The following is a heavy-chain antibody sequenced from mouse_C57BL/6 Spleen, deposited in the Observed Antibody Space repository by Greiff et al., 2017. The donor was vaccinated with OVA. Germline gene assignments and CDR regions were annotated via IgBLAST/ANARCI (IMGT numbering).Heavy chain of an antibody. J-gene: IGHJ4*01. CDR1: GYTFTSYG. CDR3: ARLGYYGSSYEGYAMDY. Sequence: VQLQQSGAELARPGASVKLSCKASGYTFTSYGISWVKQRTGQGLEWIGEIYPRSGNTYYNEKFKGKATLTADKSSSTAYMELRSLTSEDSAVYFCARLGYYGSSYEGYAMDYWGQGTSVTVSS. D-gene: IGHD1-1*01. CDR2: IYPRSGNT. V-gene: IGHV1-81*01.